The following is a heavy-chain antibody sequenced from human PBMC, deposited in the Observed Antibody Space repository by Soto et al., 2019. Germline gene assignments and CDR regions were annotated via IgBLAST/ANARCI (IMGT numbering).Heavy chain of an antibody. J-gene: IGHJ4*02. V-gene: IGHV1-3*01. CDR3: ARGPYMVRGVPRPPGGY. D-gene: IGHD3-10*01. CDR2: INAGNGNT. Sequence: QVQLVQSGAEVKKPGASVKVSCKASGYTFTSYAMHWVRQAPGQRLEWMGWINAGNGNTKYSQKFQGRVTITRDTSASTAYMELSSLRSEDTAVYYCARGPYMVRGVPRPPGGYWGQGTLVTVSS. CDR1: GYTFTSYA.